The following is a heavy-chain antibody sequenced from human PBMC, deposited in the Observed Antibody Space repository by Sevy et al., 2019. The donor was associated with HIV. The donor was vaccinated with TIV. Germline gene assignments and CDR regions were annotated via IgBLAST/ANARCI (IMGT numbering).Heavy chain of an antibody. CDR1: GYTLTKLS. D-gene: IGHD3-22*01. CDR3: ATTKDYYDSSGYPFDY. J-gene: IGHJ4*02. Sequence: ASVKVSCKVSGYTLTKLSVHWVRQAPGKGLEWMATFDPEDDEKIYAQKFQGRVTMTEDTSTDTAYMELSSLRSEDTAVYYCATTKDYYDSSGYPFDYWGQGTLVTVSS. V-gene: IGHV1-24*01. CDR2: FDPEDDEK.